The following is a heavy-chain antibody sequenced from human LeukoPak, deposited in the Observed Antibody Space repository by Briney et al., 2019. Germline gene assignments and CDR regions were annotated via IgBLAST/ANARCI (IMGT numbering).Heavy chain of an antibody. D-gene: IGHD3-22*01. J-gene: IGHJ3*02. CDR3: ARGHYYDSSGYFHDAFDI. CDR1: GGSISSGGYS. V-gene: IGHV4-30-2*01. Sequence: SETLSLTCAVSGGSISSGGYSWSWIRQPPGKGLEWIGFIYHSGSTYYNPSLKSRATISVDRSKNQFSLKLSSVTAADTAVYYCARGHYYDSSGYFHDAFDIWGQGTMVTVSS. CDR2: IYHSGST.